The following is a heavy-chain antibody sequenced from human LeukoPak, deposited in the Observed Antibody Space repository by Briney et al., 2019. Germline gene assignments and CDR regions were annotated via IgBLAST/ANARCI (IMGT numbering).Heavy chain of an antibody. CDR2: IYYSGST. CDR3: ARDLGRYCSSTTCPRWFDP. J-gene: IGHJ5*02. CDR1: GGSINSAGYN. V-gene: IGHV4-31*03. D-gene: IGHD2-2*01. Sequence: PSQTLSLTCTVSGGSINSAGYNWYWIRQHPGKGLEWIGYIYYSGSTYYNPSLKSRLTISIDTSKNQFSLRLSSVTAADTAVCYCARDLGRYCSSTTCPRWFDPWGQGTLVTVSS.